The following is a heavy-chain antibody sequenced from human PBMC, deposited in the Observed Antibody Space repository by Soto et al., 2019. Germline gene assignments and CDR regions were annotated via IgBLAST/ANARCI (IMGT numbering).Heavy chain of an antibody. D-gene: IGHD3-3*01. CDR1: GGSFSGYY. J-gene: IGHJ5*02. CDR3: APGLRFLEWLSPNRLFDP. V-gene: IGHV4-34*01. Sequence: PSETLSLTCAVYGGSFSGYYWSWIRQPPGKGLEWIGEINHSGSTNYNPSLKSRVTISVDTSKNQFSLKLSSVTAADTAVYYCAPGLRFLEWLSPNRLFDPWGQGTLVTVSS. CDR2: INHSGST.